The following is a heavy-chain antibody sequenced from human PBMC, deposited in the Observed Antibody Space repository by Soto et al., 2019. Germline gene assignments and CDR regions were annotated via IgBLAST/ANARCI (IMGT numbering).Heavy chain of an antibody. CDR1: GFTFSSYA. CDR2: ISGSGGST. CDR3: AKQVPFLVVVAATVEGAFDI. Sequence: GGSLRLSCAASGFTFSSYAMSWVRQAPGKGLEWVSAISGSGGSTYYADSVKGRFTISRDNSKNTLYLQMNSLRAEDTAVYYCAKQVPFLVVVAATVEGAFDIWGQGTMVTVSS. J-gene: IGHJ3*02. V-gene: IGHV3-23*01. D-gene: IGHD2-15*01.